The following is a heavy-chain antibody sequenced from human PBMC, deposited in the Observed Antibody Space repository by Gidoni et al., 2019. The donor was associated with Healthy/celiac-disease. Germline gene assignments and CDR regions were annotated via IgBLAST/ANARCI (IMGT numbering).Heavy chain of an antibody. J-gene: IGHJ2*01. D-gene: IGHD3-16*01. CDR2: IVPIFGTA. CDR3: AFSRGRWLHERSYFDL. CDR1: GATFSSYA. V-gene: IGHV1-69*01. Sequence: QVQLVQSGAEGKKHGSWVTVSCKASGATFSSYAISWLRQAPGQGFEWIAGIVPIFGTASPALNFHGRVTITADASTSTAYMELSSLRSEDTAVYYCAFSRGRWLHERSYFDLWGRGTLVTVSS.